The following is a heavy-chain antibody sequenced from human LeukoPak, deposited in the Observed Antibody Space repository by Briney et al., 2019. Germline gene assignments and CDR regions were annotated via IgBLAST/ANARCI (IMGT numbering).Heavy chain of an antibody. CDR1: GFIFSSYV. J-gene: IGHJ4*02. D-gene: IGHD6-13*01. CDR3: ARGKAAGFDY. Sequence: GGSLRLSCTASGFIFSSYVMHWVRQAPGKGLEWVAVISSDGSDKYYADSGKGRFTISRDNSKNQLYLQMNSLRAEDTAVYYCARGKAAGFDYWGQGTLVTVSS. CDR2: ISSDGSDK. V-gene: IGHV3-30*03.